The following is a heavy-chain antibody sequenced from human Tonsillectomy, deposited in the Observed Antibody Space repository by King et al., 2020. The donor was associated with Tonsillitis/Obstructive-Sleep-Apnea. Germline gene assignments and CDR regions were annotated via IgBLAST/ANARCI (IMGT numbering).Heavy chain of an antibody. CDR1: GFTFSSYG. Sequence: VQLVESGGGVVQPGRSLRLSCAASGFTFSSYGMHWVRQAPGKGLEWVAVIWYDGSNKDHADSVKGRFTISRDNSKNTLYLQMNSLRAEDTAVYYCARDFQDAFDIWGQGTMVTVSS. CDR3: ARDFQDAFDI. V-gene: IGHV3-33*01. J-gene: IGHJ3*02. CDR2: IWYDGSNK.